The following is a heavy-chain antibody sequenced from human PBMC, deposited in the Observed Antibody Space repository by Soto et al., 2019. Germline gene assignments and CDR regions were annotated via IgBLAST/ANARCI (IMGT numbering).Heavy chain of an antibody. CDR3: ARDPRGSPGGYFDY. D-gene: IGHD2-15*01. J-gene: IGHJ4*02. Sequence: QVQLQESGPGLVKPSQTLSLTCTVSGGSVSSDDSYWSWIRQPPGKGLEWIGYIYYSGNTNYNPSLKSRVTVSVDTYKNQDSLKLSSVTAADTAVYYCARDPRGSPGGYFDYWGQGTLVTVSS. V-gene: IGHV4-30-4*01. CDR2: IYYSGNT. CDR1: GGSVSSDDSY.